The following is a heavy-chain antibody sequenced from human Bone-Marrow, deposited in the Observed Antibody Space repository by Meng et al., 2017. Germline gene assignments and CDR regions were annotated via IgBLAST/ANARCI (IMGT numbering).Heavy chain of an antibody. CDR1: GFTFSSYA. Sequence: GESLKISCAASGFTFSSYAMSWVRQAPGKGLEWVSAISGSGGSTYYADSVKGRFTISRDNSKNTLYLQMNSLRAEDTAVYYCAKDRARLWFGEFHYWGQGTLVTVSS. CDR2: ISGSGGST. D-gene: IGHD3-10*01. CDR3: AKDRARLWFGEFHY. J-gene: IGHJ4*02. V-gene: IGHV3-23*01.